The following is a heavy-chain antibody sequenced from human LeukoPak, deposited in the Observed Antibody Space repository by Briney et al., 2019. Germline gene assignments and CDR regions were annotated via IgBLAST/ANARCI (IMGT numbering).Heavy chain of an antibody. CDR3: AKFPSSGYYQTFDY. D-gene: IGHD3-22*01. Sequence: GASVKVSCKASGGTFSSYAISWVRQAPGQGLEWMGRIIPIFGTANYAQKFQGRVTITADESTSTAYMELSSLRSEDTAVYYCAKFPSSGYYQTFDYWGQGTLVTVSS. J-gene: IGHJ4*02. CDR2: IIPIFGTA. V-gene: IGHV1-69*13. CDR1: GGTFSSYA.